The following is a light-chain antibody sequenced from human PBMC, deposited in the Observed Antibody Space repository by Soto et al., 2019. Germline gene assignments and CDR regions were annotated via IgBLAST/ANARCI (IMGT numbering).Light chain of an antibody. J-gene: IGKJ2*01. Sequence: DIQMTQSPSTLSASVGDRVTITCRASQSINSWLAWFQQKPGKAPKLLIYTASSLESGVPSRFSGSGSGTEFTLTISSLQPDDFATYYCQQYNTYSYTFGQGTKLEIK. CDR2: TAS. CDR1: QSINSW. V-gene: IGKV1-5*03. CDR3: QQYNTYSYT.